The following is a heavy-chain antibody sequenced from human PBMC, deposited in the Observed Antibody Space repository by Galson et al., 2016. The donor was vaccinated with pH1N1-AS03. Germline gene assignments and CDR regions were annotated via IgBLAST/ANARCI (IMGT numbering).Heavy chain of an antibody. J-gene: IGHJ5*02. CDR3: AKDIVVVVAATTWFDP. V-gene: IGHV3-23*01. Sequence: CAASGFTFSSYAMSWVRQAPGKGLEWVSAISGSGGSTYYADSVKGRFTISRDNSKNTLYLQMNSLRAEDTAVYYCAKDIVVVVAATTWFDPWGQGTLVTVSS. CDR2: ISGSGGST. CDR1: GFTFSSYA. D-gene: IGHD2-15*01.